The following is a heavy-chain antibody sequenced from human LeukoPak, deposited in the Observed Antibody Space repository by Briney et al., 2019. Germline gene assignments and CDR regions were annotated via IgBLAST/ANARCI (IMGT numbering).Heavy chain of an antibody. CDR2: INPDDGGS. CDR3: ARSGVATCHY. V-gene: IGHV3-23*01. Sequence: GGSLRLSCQASGFTLSNYAMSWVRQAPGKGLEWVSSINPDDGGSFFANSVKGRFTISRDDSRSVVYLQMNSLRAEDTAVYYCARSGVATCHYWGQGILVTVSS. D-gene: IGHD2-15*01. CDR1: GFTLSNYA. J-gene: IGHJ4*02.